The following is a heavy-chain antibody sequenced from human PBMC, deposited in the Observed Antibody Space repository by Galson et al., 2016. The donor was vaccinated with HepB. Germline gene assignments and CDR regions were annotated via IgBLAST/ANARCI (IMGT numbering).Heavy chain of an antibody. CDR1: GFTLSSHS. Sequence: RLSCAASGFTLSSHSMNWVRQAPGQGLECVAHLKQDGSDKSYVDSVMGRLTISRDNAKNSLYLQMNSLSAEDTAVYYCATGGSRGISDAFGFWGQGTMVTVSS. J-gene: IGHJ3*01. D-gene: IGHD3-16*01. CDR3: ATGGSRGISDAFGF. V-gene: IGHV3-7*01. CDR2: LKQDGSDK.